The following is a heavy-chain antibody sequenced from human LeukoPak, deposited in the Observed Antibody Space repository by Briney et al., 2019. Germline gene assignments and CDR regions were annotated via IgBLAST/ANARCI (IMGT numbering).Heavy chain of an antibody. D-gene: IGHD6-13*01. CDR1: GFTFSSYG. J-gene: IGHJ4*02. CDR2: IRYDGSNK. Sequence: GGSLRLSCAASGFTFSSYGMHWVRQAPGKGLEWVAFIRYDGSNKYYADSVKGRFTISRDNSKNTLYLQMKSLRAEDTAVYYCAKDLSGPGIAAAGGYWGQGTLVTVSS. V-gene: IGHV3-30*02. CDR3: AKDLSGPGIAAAGGY.